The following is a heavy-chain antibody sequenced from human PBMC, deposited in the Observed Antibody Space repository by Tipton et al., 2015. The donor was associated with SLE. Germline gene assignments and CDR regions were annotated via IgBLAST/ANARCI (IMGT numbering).Heavy chain of an antibody. Sequence: TLSLTCTVSGYSISSGYYWGWIRQPPGKGLEWIGSIYYSGSTYYNPSLKSRVTISVDTSKNQFSLKLSSVTAADTAVYYCASLQQLNDYWGQGTLVTVSS. D-gene: IGHD6-13*01. CDR3: ASLQQLNDY. CDR1: GYSISSGYY. CDR2: IYYSGST. J-gene: IGHJ4*02. V-gene: IGHV4-38-2*02.